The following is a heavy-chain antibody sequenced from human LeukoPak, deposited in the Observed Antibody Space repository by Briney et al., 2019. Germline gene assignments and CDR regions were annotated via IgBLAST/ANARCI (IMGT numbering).Heavy chain of an antibody. CDR1: GGSISSSSYY. J-gene: IGHJ4*02. V-gene: IGHV4-39*01. Sequence: SETLSLTCTVSGGSISSSSYYWGWIRQPPGKGLEWIGSIYYSGSTYYNPSLKSRVTISVDTSKNQFSLKLSSVTAADTALYYCARVTWFGDVRDVYYFDSWGQGTLVTVPS. D-gene: IGHD3-10*01. CDR3: ARVTWFGDVRDVYYFDS. CDR2: IYYSGST.